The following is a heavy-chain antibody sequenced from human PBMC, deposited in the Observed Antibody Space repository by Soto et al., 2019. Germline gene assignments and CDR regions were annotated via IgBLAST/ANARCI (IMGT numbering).Heavy chain of an antibody. CDR3: AKDMNGYSYGGAFDI. Sequence: SLRLSCAVSGFTFDDFAMHWVRQAPGKGLEWVSGISWSSGSIGYADSVKGRFTISRDNAKYSLYLKMNSLRTEDTALYYCAKDMNGYSYGGAFDIWGQGTRVTVSS. J-gene: IGHJ3*02. D-gene: IGHD5-18*01. CDR1: GFTFDDFA. V-gene: IGHV3-9*01. CDR2: ISWSSGSI.